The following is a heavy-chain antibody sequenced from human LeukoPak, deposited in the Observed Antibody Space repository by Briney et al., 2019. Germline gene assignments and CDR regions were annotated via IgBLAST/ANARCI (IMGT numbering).Heavy chain of an antibody. D-gene: IGHD2-21*02. Sequence: GGSLRLSCAASGFTFSSYDTHWVRQPTGKGLEWVSGIGTGGDTYYRDSVKGRFTISREEAKNSLFLQMNSLRAEDTAIYYCGRDGVTSSVDYWGQGTLVTVSS. V-gene: IGHV3-13*01. CDR3: GRDGVTSSVDY. CDR1: GFTFSSYD. J-gene: IGHJ4*02. CDR2: IGTGGDT.